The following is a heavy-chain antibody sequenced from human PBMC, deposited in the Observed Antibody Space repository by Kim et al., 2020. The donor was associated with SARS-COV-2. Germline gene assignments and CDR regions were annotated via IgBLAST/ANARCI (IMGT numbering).Heavy chain of an antibody. V-gene: IGHV3-30*01. D-gene: IGHD2-2*01. CDR3: ARVSCSSTSCPGFDAFDI. J-gene: IGHJ3*02. Sequence: GRFTISRDNSKNTLYLQMNSLGAEDTAVYYCARVSCSSTSCPGFDAFDIWGQGTMVTVSS.